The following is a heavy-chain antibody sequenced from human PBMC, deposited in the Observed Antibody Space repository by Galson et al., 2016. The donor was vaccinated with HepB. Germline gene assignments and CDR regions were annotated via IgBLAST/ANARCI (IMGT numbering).Heavy chain of an antibody. J-gene: IGHJ4*02. CDR1: GISFDDYG. CDR3: VRDREYRCSSISCYWEFDY. CDR2: ITWNSGSV. Sequence: SLRLSCAASGISFDDYGMDWVRQAPGKGLEWVSGITWNSGSVGYADSVKGRFTISRDNAKNSLYLQMDSLRAEDTALYYCVRDREYRCSSISCYWEFDYWGQGTLVTVSS. V-gene: IGHV3-9*01. D-gene: IGHD2-2*01.